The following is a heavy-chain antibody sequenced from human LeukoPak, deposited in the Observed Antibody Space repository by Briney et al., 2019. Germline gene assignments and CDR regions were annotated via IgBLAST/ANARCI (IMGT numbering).Heavy chain of an antibody. D-gene: IGHD5-24*01. CDR2: INPSGGGT. J-gene: IGHJ4*02. Sequence: QSGGTLRLSCAASGFTFSSYGMNWVRQAPGKGLEWISGINPSGGGTYYADFVKGRFTISRDDSKNTLYLQMNSLRGDDTAVYYCAIDIVRLQFAYWGQGTLVTVSS. CDR1: GFTFSSYG. V-gene: IGHV3-23*01. CDR3: AIDIVRLQFAY.